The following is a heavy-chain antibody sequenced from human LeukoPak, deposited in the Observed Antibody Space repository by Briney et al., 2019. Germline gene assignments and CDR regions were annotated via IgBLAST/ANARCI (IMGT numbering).Heavy chain of an antibody. V-gene: IGHV3-21*01. CDR3: ARDRCGSASCYEFDY. J-gene: IGHJ4*02. D-gene: IGHD2-2*01. CDR1: GFTFSTYN. Sequence: PGGSLRLSCAASGFTFSTYNMNWVRQAPGKGLEWVSSISSNSAYIYYADSLKGRFTISRDNAEKSLYLQMNTLRAEDTAVYYCARDRCGSASCYEFDYWGLGTLVTVSS. CDR2: ISSNSAYI.